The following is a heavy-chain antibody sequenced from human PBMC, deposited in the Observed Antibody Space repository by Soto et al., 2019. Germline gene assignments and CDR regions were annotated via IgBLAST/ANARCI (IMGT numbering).Heavy chain of an antibody. CDR2: ISAYNGNT. V-gene: IGHV1-18*01. CDR1: GYTFSSYA. J-gene: IGHJ4*02. CDR3: ARDVTPPDY. Sequence: QVQLVQSEAEVKKPGASVKVSCKASGYTFSSYAFSWVRQAPGQGLEWMGWISAYNGNTNNAKKFQGRVTMTTDTSTSTAYMELRSLRSDDTAVYYCARDVTPPDYWGQGTLVTVSS.